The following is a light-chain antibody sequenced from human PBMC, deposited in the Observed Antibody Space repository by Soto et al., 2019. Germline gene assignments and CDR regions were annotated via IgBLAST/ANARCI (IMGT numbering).Light chain of an antibody. J-gene: IGKJ1*01. CDR1: QRIYTY. Sequence: DIQMTQSPSSLSASVGDRVTMTCRASQRIYTYLNWYQQKPGSPPKLLIYTASRLQSAAPSRFRGSGSGTDFTLTNSTLQSEDVATYFCQRGYSLPPTFGHGTRVEIK. V-gene: IGKV1-39*01. CDR2: TAS. CDR3: QRGYSLPPT.